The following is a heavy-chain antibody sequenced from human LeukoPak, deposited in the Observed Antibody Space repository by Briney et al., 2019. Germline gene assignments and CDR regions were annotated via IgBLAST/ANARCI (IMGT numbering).Heavy chain of an antibody. Sequence: SETLSLTCTVSGGSISSGSYYWSWIRQPAGKGLEWIGRIYTSGSTNYNPSLKSRVTISVDTSKNQFSLKLSSVTAADTAVYYCARDAGQGWFDPWGQGTLVTVSS. CDR3: ARDAGQGWFDP. V-gene: IGHV4-61*02. D-gene: IGHD1-1*01. CDR2: IYTSGST. CDR1: GGSISSGSYY. J-gene: IGHJ5*02.